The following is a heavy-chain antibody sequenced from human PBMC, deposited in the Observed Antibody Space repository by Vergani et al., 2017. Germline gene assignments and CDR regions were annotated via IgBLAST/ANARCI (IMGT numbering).Heavy chain of an antibody. CDR3: AREGGRGSYPRMGWFDP. D-gene: IGHD1-26*01. J-gene: IGHJ5*02. CDR2: IWYDGSNK. V-gene: IGHV3-33*01. Sequence: QVQLVESGGGVVQPGRSLRLSCAASGFRFSSYGMNWVRQAPGKGLEWVAVIWYDGSNKYYADSVKGRFTISRDNSKNTLYLQMNSLRAEDTAVYYWAREGGRGSYPRMGWFDPWGQGTLVTVSS. CDR1: GFRFSSYG.